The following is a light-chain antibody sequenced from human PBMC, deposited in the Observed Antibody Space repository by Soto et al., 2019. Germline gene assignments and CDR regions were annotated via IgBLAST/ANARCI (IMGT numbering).Light chain of an antibody. V-gene: IGKV3-11*01. Sequence: EIVLTQSPATLSLSPGERATLSCRASQSVSSYLAWYQQKPGQPPRLLIYDASNKATDIPARFSGSGSGTDSALTVHSLVPGAFAAYYCQHRSNWPQWTFGQGTNVEI. CDR3: QHRSNWPQWT. CDR1: QSVSSY. CDR2: DAS. J-gene: IGKJ1*01.